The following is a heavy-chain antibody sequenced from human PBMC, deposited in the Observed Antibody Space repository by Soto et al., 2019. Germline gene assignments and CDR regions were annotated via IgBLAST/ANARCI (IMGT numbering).Heavy chain of an antibody. D-gene: IGHD6-13*01. CDR1: GGTFSSYA. Sequence: QVQLVQSGAEVKKPGSSVKVSCKASGGTFSSYAISWVRQAPGQGLEWMGGIIPIFGTANYAQKFQGRVTITADESTSTDYMELSSLRSEDTAVYYCARENAAPFGSWQANWFEPWGQGTLVTVSS. CDR2: IIPIFGTA. J-gene: IGHJ5*02. CDR3: ARENAAPFGSWQANWFEP. V-gene: IGHV1-69*01.